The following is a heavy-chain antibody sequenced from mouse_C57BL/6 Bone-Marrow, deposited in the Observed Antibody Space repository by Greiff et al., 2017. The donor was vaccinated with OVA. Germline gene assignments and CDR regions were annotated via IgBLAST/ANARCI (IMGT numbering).Heavy chain of an antibody. CDR1: GYTFTSYW. D-gene: IGHD1-1*01. J-gene: IGHJ3*01. CDR3: ARYHGSPWFAY. V-gene: IGHV1-50*01. Sequence: VQLQQPGAELVKPGASVKLSCKASGYTFTSYWMQWVKQRPGQGLEWIGEIDPSDSYTNYNQKFKGKATLTVDTSSSTAYMQLSSLTSEDSAVYYCARYHGSPWFAYWGQGTLVTVSA. CDR2: IDPSDSYT.